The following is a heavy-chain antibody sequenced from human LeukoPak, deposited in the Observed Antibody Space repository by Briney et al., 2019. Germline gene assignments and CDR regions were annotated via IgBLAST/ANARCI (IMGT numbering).Heavy chain of an antibody. J-gene: IGHJ5*02. CDR2: LSYDGKNV. CDR3: AKDPRGPRGGRGYNWFDP. V-gene: IGHV3-30*18. D-gene: IGHD3-10*01. Sequence: SGRSLRLSCAASGFTFSMNGMHWVRQAPGKGPEWVAVLSYDGKNVGYADSVKGRFTISRDNSKNTLYLQMNSLRAEDTAVYYCAKDPRGPRGGRGYNWFDPWGQGTLVTVSS. CDR1: GFTFSMNG.